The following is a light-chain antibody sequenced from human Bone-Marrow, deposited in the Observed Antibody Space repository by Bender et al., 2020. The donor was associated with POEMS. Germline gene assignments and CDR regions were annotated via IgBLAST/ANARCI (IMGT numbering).Light chain of an antibody. V-gene: IGLV2-14*02. CDR1: SSDVGSYKL. J-gene: IGLJ3*02. Sequence: QSALTQPASVSGSPGQSITISCTATSSDVGSYKLVSWYQHHPGKAPKLMIYEVSKRPSGVSDRFSGSKSGNTASLTISGLQAEDEADYYCAVWDDSLNGWVFGGGTKLTVL. CDR2: EVS. CDR3: AVWDDSLNGWV.